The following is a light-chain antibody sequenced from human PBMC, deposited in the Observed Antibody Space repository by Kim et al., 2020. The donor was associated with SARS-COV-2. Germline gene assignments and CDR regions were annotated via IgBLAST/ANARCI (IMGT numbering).Light chain of an antibody. CDR2: QDS. CDR3: QAWDSSTVV. Sequence: VAPGQTASITCSGDKLGDKYACWYQQKPGPSPVLVIYQDSKRPSGIPERFSGSNSGNTATLTISGTQAMDEADYYCQAWDSSTVVFGGGTQLTVL. J-gene: IGLJ2*01. CDR1: KLGDKY. V-gene: IGLV3-1*01.